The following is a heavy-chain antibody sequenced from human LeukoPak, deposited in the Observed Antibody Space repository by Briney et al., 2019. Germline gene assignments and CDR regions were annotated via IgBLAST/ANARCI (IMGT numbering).Heavy chain of an antibody. CDR1: GFTFSSYG. V-gene: IGHV3-33*01. Sequence: GGSLRLSCAASGFTFSSYGMHWVRQAPGKGLEWVAAIWYDGSNKYYADSVKGRFTISRDNSKNTLYLQMNSLRAEDTAVYYCARDSSGWSLDYWGQGTLVTVSS. CDR3: ARDSSGWSLDY. CDR2: IWYDGSNK. J-gene: IGHJ4*02. D-gene: IGHD6-19*01.